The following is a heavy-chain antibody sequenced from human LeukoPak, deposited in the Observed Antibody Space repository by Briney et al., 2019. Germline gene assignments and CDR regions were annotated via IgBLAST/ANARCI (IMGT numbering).Heavy chain of an antibody. Sequence: ASVKVSCKASGYTFTGYYMHWVRQAPGQGLEWMGWINPNSGGTNYAQKFQGRVTMTRDTSISTAYMELSRLRSDDTAVYYCARVYCSGGSCYSGWMVGDWFDPWGQGTLVTVSS. CDR3: ARVYCSGGSCYSGWMVGDWFDP. V-gene: IGHV1-2*02. D-gene: IGHD2-15*01. J-gene: IGHJ5*02. CDR2: INPNSGGT. CDR1: GYTFTGYY.